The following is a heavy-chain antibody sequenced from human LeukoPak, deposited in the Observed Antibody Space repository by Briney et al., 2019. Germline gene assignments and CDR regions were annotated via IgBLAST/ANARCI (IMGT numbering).Heavy chain of an antibody. CDR3: ARSSAVVRSQIIWFDP. CDR2: IYYSGST. Sequence: SETLSLTCTVSGGSISSYYWSWIRQPPGKGLEWIGYIYYSGSTSYSPSLKSRVTTSVDTSKNQFSLKLSSVTAADTAVYYCARSSAVVRSQIIWFDPWGQGTLVTVSS. D-gene: IGHD2-15*01. V-gene: IGHV4-59*08. CDR1: GGSISSYY. J-gene: IGHJ5*02.